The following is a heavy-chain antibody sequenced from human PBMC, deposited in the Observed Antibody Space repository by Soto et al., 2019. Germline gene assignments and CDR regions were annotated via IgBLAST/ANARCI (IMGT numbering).Heavy chain of an antibody. CDR2: IHYSGST. V-gene: IGHV4-31*03. CDR3: ATNHDDISGRTPLVFDA. Sequence: QVQLQESGPGLVKPSQTLSLTCTVSGDSIGTGGYYWDWIRQHPGKGPEWIGYIHYSGSTYYNPSPKSRLSISPDTSKNQSALHLSCVTAADAAVYYCATNHDDISGRTPLVFDAWGQGTLVTVSS. J-gene: IGHJ4*02. CDR1: GDSIGTGGYY. D-gene: IGHD3-22*01.